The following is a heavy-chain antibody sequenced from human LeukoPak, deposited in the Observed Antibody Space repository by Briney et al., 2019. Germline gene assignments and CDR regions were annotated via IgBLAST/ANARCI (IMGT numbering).Heavy chain of an antibody. CDR1: GYTLTELS. Sequence: GASVTVSCKVSGYTLTELSMHWVRQAPGKGLEGMGGFDPEDGETIYAQKFQGRVTITEDTSTDTAYMELSSLRSEDTAVYYCASSSGWYRLLDYWGQGTLVTVSS. CDR2: FDPEDGET. V-gene: IGHV1-24*01. D-gene: IGHD6-19*01. CDR3: ASSSGWYRLLDY. J-gene: IGHJ4*02.